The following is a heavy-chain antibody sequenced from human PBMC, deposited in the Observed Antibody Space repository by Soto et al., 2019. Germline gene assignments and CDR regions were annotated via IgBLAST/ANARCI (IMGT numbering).Heavy chain of an antibody. CDR1: GYTFTNYG. CDR3: GRTLPPIDY. CDR2: ISAYNVNT. V-gene: IGHV1-18*01. J-gene: IGHJ4*02. D-gene: IGHD1-26*01. Sequence: QVQLVQSGAELKKPGASVKVSCKASGYTFTNYGISWVRQAPGQGLEWMGWISAYNVNTKYAQNLQGIVTMTTDTSTSTAYMELRSLRSDDTAVYYCGRTLPPIDYWGQGTLVTVSS.